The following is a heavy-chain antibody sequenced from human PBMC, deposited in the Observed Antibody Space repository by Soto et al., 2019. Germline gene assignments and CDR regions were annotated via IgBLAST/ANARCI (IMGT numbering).Heavy chain of an antibody. CDR2: INAGNGNT. CDR1: GYTFTSYA. Sequence: QVQLVQSGAEVKKPGASVKVSCKASGYTFTSYAMHWVRQAPGQRLEWMGWINAGNGNTKYSQKFQGRVTITRDTSASTVYMELSSLRSEDTAVYYCARDLLFDYWGQGTLVTVSS. CDR3: ARDLLFDY. V-gene: IGHV1-3*01. J-gene: IGHJ4*02.